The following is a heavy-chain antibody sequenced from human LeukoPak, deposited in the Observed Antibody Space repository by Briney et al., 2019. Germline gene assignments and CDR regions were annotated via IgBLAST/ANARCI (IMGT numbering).Heavy chain of an antibody. V-gene: IGHV4-34*01. CDR3: ARGDGRQQLVLVY. Sequence: IPSETLSLTCTVSGGSISGYYWSRIRQSPGKGLEWIGEINHSGSTNYSPSLKSRVTISVDTSKNQFSLKLSSVTAADTAVYYCARGDGRQQLVLVYWGQGTLVTVSS. D-gene: IGHD6-13*01. J-gene: IGHJ4*02. CDR2: INHSGST. CDR1: GGSISGYY.